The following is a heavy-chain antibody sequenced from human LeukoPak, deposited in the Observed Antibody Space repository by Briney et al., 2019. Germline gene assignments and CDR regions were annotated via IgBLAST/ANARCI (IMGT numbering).Heavy chain of an antibody. Sequence: GGSLRLSCAASGFTFRSYAMSWVRRAPGKGLVWVSRIKTDGTTTNYADSVKGRFTISRDNAKNTLYLQMNSLRAEDTAVYYCARDKEWLLYDYWGQGTLVTVSS. J-gene: IGHJ4*02. CDR1: GFTFRSYA. D-gene: IGHD3-3*01. CDR2: IKTDGTTT. CDR3: ARDKEWLLYDY. V-gene: IGHV3-74*01.